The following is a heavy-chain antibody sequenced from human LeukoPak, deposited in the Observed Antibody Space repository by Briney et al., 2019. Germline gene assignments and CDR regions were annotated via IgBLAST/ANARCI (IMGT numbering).Heavy chain of an antibody. Sequence: GGSLRLSCAASGSTFSSYAMSWVRQAPGKGLEWVSAISGSGGSTYYADSVKGRFTISRDNSKNTLYLQMNSLRAEDTAVYYCAKVRYSGSFVGAFDIWGQGTMVTVSS. V-gene: IGHV3-23*01. CDR1: GSTFSSYA. D-gene: IGHD1-26*01. J-gene: IGHJ3*02. CDR3: AKVRYSGSFVGAFDI. CDR2: ISGSGGST.